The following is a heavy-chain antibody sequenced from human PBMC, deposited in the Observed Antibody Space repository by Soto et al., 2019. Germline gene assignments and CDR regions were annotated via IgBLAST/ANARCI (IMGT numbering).Heavy chain of an antibody. Sequence: SETQSLTSTFSGFNISSYYWSWIRQPPGKGLEWIGYIYYSGSTNYNPSLKSRVTISVDTSKNQFSLKLSSVTAADTAVYYCARGATTNDYWGQGTLVTVSS. V-gene: IGHV4-59*01. CDR2: IYYSGST. D-gene: IGHD4-17*01. CDR3: ARGATTNDY. CDR1: GFNISSYY. J-gene: IGHJ4*02.